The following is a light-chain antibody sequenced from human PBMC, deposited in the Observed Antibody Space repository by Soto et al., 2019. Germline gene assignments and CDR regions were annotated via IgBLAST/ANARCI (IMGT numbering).Light chain of an antibody. Sequence: QSALTQPPSASGSPGQSVTISCTGSSSDIGGYKYVSWYQQHPGKAPKLIIYEVSKRPSGVPDRFSGSKSGNTASLTVSGLQAEDEADYYCSSYAASNDVLFGGGTKVTVL. J-gene: IGLJ2*01. V-gene: IGLV2-8*01. CDR3: SSYAASNDVL. CDR1: SSDIGGYKY. CDR2: EVS.